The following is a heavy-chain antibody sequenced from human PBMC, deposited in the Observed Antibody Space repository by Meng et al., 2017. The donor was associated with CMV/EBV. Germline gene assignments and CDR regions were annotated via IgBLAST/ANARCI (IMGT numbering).Heavy chain of an antibody. CDR3: ASYGMDV. V-gene: IGHV4-34*01. Sequence: SETLSLTCAVYGGSFSGYYWSWIRQPPGRGLEWIGEINHSGSTNYNPSLKSRVTISVDTSKNQFSLKLSSVTAADTAVYYCASYGMDVWGQGTTVTVSS. J-gene: IGHJ6*02. CDR2: INHSGST. CDR1: GGSFSGYY.